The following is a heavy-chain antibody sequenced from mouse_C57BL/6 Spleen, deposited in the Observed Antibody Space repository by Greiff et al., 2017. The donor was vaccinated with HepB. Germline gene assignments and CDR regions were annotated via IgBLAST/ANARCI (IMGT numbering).Heavy chain of an antibody. Sequence: EVQLVESGGGLVQPGGSMKLSCVASGFTFSNYWMNWVRQSPEKGLEWVAQIRLKSDNYATHYAESVKGRFTISRDDSKSIVYRQMNNLRAEDTGIYYCTGDAYWGQGTLVTVSA. J-gene: IGHJ3*01. CDR1: GFTFSNYW. CDR2: IRLKSDNYAT. CDR3: TGDAY. V-gene: IGHV6-3*01.